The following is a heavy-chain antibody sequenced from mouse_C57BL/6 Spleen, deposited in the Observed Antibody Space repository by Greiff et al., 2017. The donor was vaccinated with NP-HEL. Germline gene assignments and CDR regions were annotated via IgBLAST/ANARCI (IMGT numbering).Heavy chain of an antibody. CDR2: IYPGDGDT. CDR3: ARAPLTEGYFDV. Sequence: QVQLQQSGPELVKPGASVKISCKASGYAFSSSWMNWVKQRPGKGLEWIGRIYPGDGDTNYNGKFKGKATLTAAKSYSTAYMQLSSLASEDSAVSFCARAPLTEGYFDVWGTGTTVTVSS. D-gene: IGHD4-1*01. CDR1: GYAFSSSW. V-gene: IGHV1-82*01. J-gene: IGHJ1*03.